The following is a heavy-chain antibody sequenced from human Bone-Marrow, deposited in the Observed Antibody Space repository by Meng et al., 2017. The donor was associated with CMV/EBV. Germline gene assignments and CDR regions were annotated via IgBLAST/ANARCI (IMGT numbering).Heavy chain of an antibody. CDR3: ARGTGSSWFDY. V-gene: IGHV1-2*02. D-gene: IGHD1-26*01. CDR1: GYTYTGHF. CDR2: INPNNGGT. Sequence: SCKASGYTYTGHFMHWVRQAHGQGLEWMGWINPNNGGTNYAQKFQGRVTMTRDTSISTAYMELNYLTSDDTAVYYCARGTGSSWFDYWGQGTLVTVSS. J-gene: IGHJ4*02.